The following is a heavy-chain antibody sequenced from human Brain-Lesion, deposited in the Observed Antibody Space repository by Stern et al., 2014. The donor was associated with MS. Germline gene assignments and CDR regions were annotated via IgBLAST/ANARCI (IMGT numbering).Heavy chain of an antibody. CDR1: GYIFTGYY. V-gene: IGHV1-2*02. J-gene: IGHJ6*02. CDR2: ITTNTGGT. Sequence: QVQLVQSGAEVKKPGASVKVSCKASGYIFTGYYIHWVRQAPGQGLEWMAWITTNTGGTKYATKFQGRVTMSRDTSITTAHVDLGSLTSDDTAVYYCARDQRGITIFGVVTDYYYLGMDVWGQGTTVTVSS. D-gene: IGHD3-3*01. CDR3: ARDQRGITIFGVVTDYYYLGMDV.